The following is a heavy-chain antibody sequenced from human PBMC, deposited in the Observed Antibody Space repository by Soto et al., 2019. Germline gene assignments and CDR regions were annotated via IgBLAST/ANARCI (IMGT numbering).Heavy chain of an antibody. Sequence: SGPTLVNPTQTLTLTCSVSGFSLIARGVGVGWIRQPPGKALEWLAIIYWNDDKLYSPSLKSRLTITKDTAENQVVLTMTNMDPVDTATYFCAHSPWGAAPDYWGQGTVVTVSS. V-gene: IGHV2-5*01. J-gene: IGHJ4*02. CDR3: AHSPWGAAPDY. CDR1: GFSLIARGVG. CDR2: IYWNDDK. D-gene: IGHD3-16*01.